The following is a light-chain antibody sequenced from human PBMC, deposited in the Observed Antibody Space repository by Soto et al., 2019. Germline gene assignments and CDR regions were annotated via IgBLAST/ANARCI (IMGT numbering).Light chain of an antibody. CDR1: QSISSW. CDR2: DAS. J-gene: IGKJ1*01. CDR3: QQYNSYSGT. V-gene: IGKV1-5*01. Sequence: VGDRVAITCRASQSISSWLAWYQQKPGKAPKLLIYDASSLESGVPSRFSGSGSGTEFTLTISSLQPDDFATYYCQQYNSYSGTFGQGTKVDIK.